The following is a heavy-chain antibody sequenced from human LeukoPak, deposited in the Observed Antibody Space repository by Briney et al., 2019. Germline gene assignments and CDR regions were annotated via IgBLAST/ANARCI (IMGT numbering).Heavy chain of an antibody. CDR3: AREGRRYCSSTSCHQGFDY. CDR2: IYYSGST. Sequence: SETLSLTCTVSGGSISSYYWSWIRQPPGKGLEWIGYIYYSGSTNYNPSLKSRVTISVDTSKNQFSLKLSSVTAADTAVYYCAREGRRYCSSTSCHQGFDYWGQGSLVIVSS. CDR1: GGSISSYY. V-gene: IGHV4-59*01. J-gene: IGHJ4*02. D-gene: IGHD2-2*01.